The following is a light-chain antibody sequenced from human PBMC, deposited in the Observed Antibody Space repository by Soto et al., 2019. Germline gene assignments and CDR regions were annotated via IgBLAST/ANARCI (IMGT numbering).Light chain of an antibody. J-gene: IGKJ3*01. V-gene: IGKV1-39*01. CDR3: QQSYNAPFN. CDR1: QTIARY. CDR2: AAS. Sequence: DIQMTQAPSPLSASVGDRIIITFRASQTIARYINWFQQKSGQPPKLLVYAASTLRHGVPSRFSASGSGSDFTLTINSLQPEDLATYYCQQSYNAPFNFGPGTKVDIK.